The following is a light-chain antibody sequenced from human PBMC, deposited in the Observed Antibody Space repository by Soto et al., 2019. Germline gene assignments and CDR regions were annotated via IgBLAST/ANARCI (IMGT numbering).Light chain of an antibody. Sequence: DIQMTQSPSSLSASVGDRVTITCQASQDISNYLNWYQQKPGKAPKLLIYDASKLHSGVPSRFSGSGSGTDFTLIISSLQPEDIAIFYCQKYDSAPWTFGQGTKVDIK. V-gene: IGKV1-33*01. J-gene: IGKJ1*01. CDR2: DAS. CDR1: QDISNY. CDR3: QKYDSAPWT.